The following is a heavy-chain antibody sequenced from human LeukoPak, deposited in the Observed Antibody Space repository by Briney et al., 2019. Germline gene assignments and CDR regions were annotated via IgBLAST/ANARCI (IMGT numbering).Heavy chain of an antibody. V-gene: IGHV4-4*07. CDR1: GDSLSSSY. Sequence: SETLSLTCTVSGDSLSSSYWSWVRQPAGKGLEWIGRIYTSGYTNYNPSLKGRVTISVDTSKNQFSLKLSSVTAADTAVYYCARLQATVTIHAYFDYWGQGTLVTVSS. D-gene: IGHD4-17*01. J-gene: IGHJ4*02. CDR3: ARLQATVTIHAYFDY. CDR2: IYTSGYT.